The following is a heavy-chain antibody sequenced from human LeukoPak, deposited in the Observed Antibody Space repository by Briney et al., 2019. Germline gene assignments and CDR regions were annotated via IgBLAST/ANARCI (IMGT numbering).Heavy chain of an antibody. CDR1: GASFSGY. D-gene: IGHD2-15*01. J-gene: IGHJ4*02. V-gene: IGHV4-34*01. CDR2: IHHSGST. Sequence: SETLSLTCGVYGASFSGYWSWIRQTPGEGLEWIGQIHHSGSTSYNPSLRSRVTISVDTSKNQFSLKLSSVTAADTAVYYCAREPSSPHVTQNYFDYWGQGTLVTVSS. CDR3: AREPSSPHVTQNYFDY.